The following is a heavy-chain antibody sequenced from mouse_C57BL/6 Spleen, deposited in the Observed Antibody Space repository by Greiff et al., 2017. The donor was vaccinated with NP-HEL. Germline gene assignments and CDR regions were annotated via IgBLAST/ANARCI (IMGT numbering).Heavy chain of an antibody. CDR1: GYTFTSYW. CDR2: INPSSGNT. D-gene: IGHD2-2*01. V-gene: IGHV1-7*01. CDR3: ASSFLCGYDGAWFAY. Sequence: QVQLQQSGAELAKPGASVKLSCKASGYTFTSYWMHWVKQRPGQGLEWIGYINPSSGNTKYNQKFKDKATLTADKSSSTTYMQLSSLTSEDSAVSYCASSFLCGYDGAWFAYWGKGTMVTVSA. J-gene: IGHJ3*01.